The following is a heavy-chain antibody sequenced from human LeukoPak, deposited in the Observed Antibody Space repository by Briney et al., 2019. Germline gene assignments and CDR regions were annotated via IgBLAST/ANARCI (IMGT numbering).Heavy chain of an antibody. CDR2: INHSGST. J-gene: IGHJ3*02. Sequence: PSETLSLTCAVYGGSFSGYYWSWIRQPPGKGLEWIGEINHSGSTNYNPSLKSRVTISVDTSKNQFSLKLTSVTAADTAVYYCARGRGGSLDAFDIWGQGTIVTVSS. CDR3: ARGRGGSLDAFDI. V-gene: IGHV4-34*01. D-gene: IGHD5-12*01. CDR1: GGSFSGYY.